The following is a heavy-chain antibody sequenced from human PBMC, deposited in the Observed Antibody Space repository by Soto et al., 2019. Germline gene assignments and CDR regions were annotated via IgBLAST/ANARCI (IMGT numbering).Heavy chain of an antibody. D-gene: IGHD6-13*01. Sequence: QVQLVQSGAEVKKPGASVKVSCKSSGYSFTNYDINWVRQAPGQGLEWMGWMSPNSGNTGYAQKFQDRVTITADDSTNTVYMELSSLRSDDTAVYFCASGASRWYPYFFDSWAQGTLVTVSS. CDR1: GYSFTNYD. CDR3: ASGASRWYPYFFDS. J-gene: IGHJ4*02. CDR2: MSPNSGNT. V-gene: IGHV1-8*01.